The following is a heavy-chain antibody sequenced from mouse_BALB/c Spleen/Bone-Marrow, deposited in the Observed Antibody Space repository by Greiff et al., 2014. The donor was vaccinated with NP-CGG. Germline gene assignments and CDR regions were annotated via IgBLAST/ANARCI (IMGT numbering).Heavy chain of an antibody. Sequence: DVHLVESGGGLVQPGGSLRLSCATSGFTFTDYYMSWVRQPPGKALEWLGFIRNKPNGYTTEYSASVKGRFTISRDNSQSILYLQMNTLRAEDSATYYCARDEGLLRFAYWRQGTLVTVSA. CDR3: ARDEGLLRFAY. D-gene: IGHD2-3*01. CDR1: GFTFTDYY. J-gene: IGHJ3*01. V-gene: IGHV7-3*02. CDR2: IRNKPNGYTT.